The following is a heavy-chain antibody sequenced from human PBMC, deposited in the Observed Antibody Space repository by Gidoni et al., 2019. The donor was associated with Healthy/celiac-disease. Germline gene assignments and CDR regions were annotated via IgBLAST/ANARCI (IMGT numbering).Heavy chain of an antibody. V-gene: IGHV3-30*18. CDR2: ISYDGSNK. Sequence: QVQLVESGGGVVQPGRSLRLSCAASGFTFSSYGMHWVRQAPGKGLEWVAGISYDGSNKYYADSVKGRFTISRDNSKNTLYLQRNSLRAEDTAVYYCAKDIFYYGDYLDYWGQGTLVTVSS. D-gene: IGHD4-17*01. CDR3: AKDIFYYGDYLDY. J-gene: IGHJ4*02. CDR1: GFTFSSYG.